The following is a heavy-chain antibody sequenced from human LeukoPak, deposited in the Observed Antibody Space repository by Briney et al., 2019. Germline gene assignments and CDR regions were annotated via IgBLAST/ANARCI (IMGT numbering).Heavy chain of an antibody. J-gene: IGHJ3*02. Sequence: PSQTLSLTCTVSGGSISSGGYYWSWIRQPPGKGLEWIGYIYHSGSTYYNPSLKSRVTISVDRSKNQFSLKLSSVTAADTAVYYCARDRRYAAFDIWGQGTMVTVSS. D-gene: IGHD5-18*01. CDR1: GGSISSGGYY. CDR3: ARDRRYAAFDI. CDR2: IYHSGST. V-gene: IGHV4-30-2*01.